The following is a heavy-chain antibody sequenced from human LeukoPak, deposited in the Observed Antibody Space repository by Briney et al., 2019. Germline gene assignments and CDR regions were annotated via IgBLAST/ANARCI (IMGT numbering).Heavy chain of an antibody. CDR1: GFTVSSNY. V-gene: IGHV3-53*01. CDR3: ARERSSSWSNWFDP. CDR2: IYSGGST. Sequence: PGGSLRLSCAASGFTVSSNYMSWVRQAPGKGLEWVSVIYSGGSTYYADSVKGRFTISRDNSKNTLYLQMNSLRAEDTAVYYCARERSSSWSNWFDPWGQGTLVTVSS. D-gene: IGHD6-13*01. J-gene: IGHJ5*01.